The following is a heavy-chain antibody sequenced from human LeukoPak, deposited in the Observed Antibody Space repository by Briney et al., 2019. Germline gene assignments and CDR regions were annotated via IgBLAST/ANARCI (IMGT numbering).Heavy chain of an antibody. CDR2: IYTSGST. CDR3: ARVPVIAAAGGYWFDP. J-gene: IGHJ5*02. CDR1: GGSISSGSYY. Sequence: SQTLSLTCTVSGGSISSGSYYWSWIRQPAGKGLEWIGRIYTSGSTNYNPSLKSRVTISVDTSKNQFFLKLSSVTAADTAVYYCARVPVIAAAGGYWFDPWGQGTLVTVSS. D-gene: IGHD6-13*01. V-gene: IGHV4-61*02.